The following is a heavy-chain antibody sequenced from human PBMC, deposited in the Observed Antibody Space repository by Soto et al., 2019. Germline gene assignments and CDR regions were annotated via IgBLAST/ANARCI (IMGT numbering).Heavy chain of an antibody. V-gene: IGHV1-69*08. J-gene: IGHJ2*01. CDR1: GGPFSSHT. CDR2: IIPALGTT. D-gene: IGHD4-17*01. CDR3: ARPDFGDYWYFDL. Sequence: QDQLVQSGAEVKKPGSSVKVSCKAFGGPFSSHTFSWVRQAPGQGLEWMGRIIPALGTTTYAQKFQGRVKITADESVTKVYMEMNSLRTEDTAVYYCARPDFGDYWYFDLWGRGTLVTVSS.